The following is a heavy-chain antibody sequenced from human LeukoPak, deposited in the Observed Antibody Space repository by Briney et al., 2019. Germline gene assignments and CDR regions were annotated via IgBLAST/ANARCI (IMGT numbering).Heavy chain of an antibody. Sequence: QSGGSLRLSCAASGFSFSSYYMSWVRQAPGKGLEWVALINPDGSERYYVDSVKGRFTISRDNAKNSLYLQMNSLRAEDTALYYCARGFYDFWSGLDYWGPGTLVTVSS. CDR2: INPDGSER. CDR3: ARGFYDFWSGLDY. J-gene: IGHJ4*02. CDR1: GFSFSSYY. D-gene: IGHD3-3*01. V-gene: IGHV3-7*03.